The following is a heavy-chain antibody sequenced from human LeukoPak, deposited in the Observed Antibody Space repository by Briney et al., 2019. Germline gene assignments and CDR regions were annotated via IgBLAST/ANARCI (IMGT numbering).Heavy chain of an antibody. V-gene: IGHV1-2*02. CDR2: INPNSGGT. D-gene: IGHD4-17*01. Sequence: ASVTVSCKASGYTFTGYYMHWVRQAPGQGLEWMGWINPNSGGTNYAQKFQGRVTMTRDTSISTAYMELSRLRSDDTAVYYCARDGYSTVTTEVPFDYWGQGTLVTVSS. J-gene: IGHJ4*02. CDR3: ARDGYSTVTTEVPFDY. CDR1: GYTFTGYY.